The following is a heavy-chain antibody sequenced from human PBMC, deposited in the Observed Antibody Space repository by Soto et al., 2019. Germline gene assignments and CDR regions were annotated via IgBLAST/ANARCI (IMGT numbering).Heavy chain of an antibody. CDR2: IWYDGSNK. CDR1: GFTFSRYG. D-gene: IGHD4-17*01. J-gene: IGHJ4*02. CDR3: ARDKVTTADY. V-gene: IGHV3-33*01. Sequence: QVQLVESGGGVVQPGRSLRLSCAASGFTFSRYGMHWVRQAPGKGLEWVAVIWYDGSNKYYADSVKGRFTISRDNSKNTLYLQMNSLRAEDTAVYYCARDKVTTADYWGQGTLVTVSS.